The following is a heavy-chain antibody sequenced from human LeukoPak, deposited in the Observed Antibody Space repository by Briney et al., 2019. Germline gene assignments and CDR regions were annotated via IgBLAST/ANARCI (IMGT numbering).Heavy chain of an antibody. CDR2: FSSSGSTI. Sequence: QTGASLRLSCAASGFTFSIYEMNWVRQAPGKGLEWVSYFSSSGSTIYYADSVKGRFTISRDNAKNSLYLQMNSLRAEDTAVYYCARGGYSYGIGDYWGQGTLVTVSS. J-gene: IGHJ4*02. CDR3: ARGGYSYGIGDY. D-gene: IGHD5-18*01. V-gene: IGHV3-48*03. CDR1: GFTFSIYE.